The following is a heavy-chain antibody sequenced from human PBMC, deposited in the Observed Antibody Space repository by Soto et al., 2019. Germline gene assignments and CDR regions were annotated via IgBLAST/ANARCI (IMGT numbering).Heavy chain of an antibody. CDR2: IYWDADK. CDR3: ASNIPSGYNDAFDI. D-gene: IGHD3-9*01. CDR1: GFSLSTSGVG. Sequence: QITLKESGPSLVKPTQTLTLTCTFSGFSLSTSGVGVGWIRQPPGKALEWVTLIYWDADKRYSPSLKSRITITKDTSQSQVVLTMSNMDPVDTGTYYCASNIPSGYNDAFDIWGQGKMVTVSS. V-gene: IGHV2-5*02. J-gene: IGHJ3*02.